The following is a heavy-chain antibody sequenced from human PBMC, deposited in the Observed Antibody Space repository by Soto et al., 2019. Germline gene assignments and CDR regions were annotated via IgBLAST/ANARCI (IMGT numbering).Heavy chain of an antibody. J-gene: IGHJ5*02. CDR1: GGSFSGYY. D-gene: IGHD6-13*01. V-gene: IGHV4-34*01. CDR3: ARGEIAAAGMWQNCWFDP. CDR2: INHSGST. Sequence: SETLSLTCAVYGGSFSGYYWSWIRQPPGKGLEWIGEINHSGSTNYNPSLKSRVTISVDTSKNQFSLKLGSVTAADTAVYYCARGEIAAAGMWQNCWFDPWGQGTLVTVSS.